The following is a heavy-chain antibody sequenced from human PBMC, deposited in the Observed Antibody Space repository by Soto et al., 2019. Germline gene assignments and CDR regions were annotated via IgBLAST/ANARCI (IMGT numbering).Heavy chain of an antibody. CDR2: ISSSSSYI. J-gene: IGHJ6*02. V-gene: IGHV3-21*01. D-gene: IGHD1-20*01. CDR1: GFTFSSYS. CDR3: ARDNWNDVYGMDV. Sequence: GSLRLSCAASGFTFSSYSMNWVRQAPGKGLEWVSSISSSSSYIYYADSVKGRFTISRDNAKNSLYLQMNSLRVEDTAVYYCARDNWNDVYGMDVWGQGTTVTVSS.